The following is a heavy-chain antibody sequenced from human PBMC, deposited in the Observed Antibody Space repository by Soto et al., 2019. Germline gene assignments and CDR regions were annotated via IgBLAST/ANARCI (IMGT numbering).Heavy chain of an antibody. J-gene: IGHJ4*02. CDR2: IHSIRSII. D-gene: IGHD3-16*01. Sequence: EVQLVESGGGLVQPGGSPRLSCAASGFTFSSHAMNWVRQAPGKGLEWVAYIHSIRSIIYYADSVKGRFTISGDNAKNSLYLQMYSLRDADTAVYYCARDARNADYDYWGQGTLVTVSS. CDR3: ARDARNADYDY. CDR1: GFTFSSHA. V-gene: IGHV3-48*02.